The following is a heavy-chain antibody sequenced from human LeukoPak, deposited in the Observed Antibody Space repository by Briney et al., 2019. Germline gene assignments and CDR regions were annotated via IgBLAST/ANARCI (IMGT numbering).Heavy chain of an antibody. D-gene: IGHD1-26*01. J-gene: IGHJ4*02. V-gene: IGHV3-53*01. CDR2: TNSDGST. CDR1: GFTVSSSY. Sequence: GGSLRLSCAASGFTVSSSYMSWVRQAPGKGLEWVSVTNSDGSTYYADSVRGRFIISRDSSKNTLYLQMNSLSAEDTAVYYCARESPYDSGGSEDDYWGQGTLVTVSS. CDR3: ARESPYDSGGSEDDY.